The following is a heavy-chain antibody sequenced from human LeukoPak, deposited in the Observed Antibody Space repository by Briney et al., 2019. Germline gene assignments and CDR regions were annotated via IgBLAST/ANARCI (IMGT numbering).Heavy chain of an antibody. CDR2: INSDGSIT. D-gene: IGHD1-26*01. CDR3: AKWDFG. V-gene: IGHV3-74*01. Sequence: GGSLRLSCAASGFTFRNKWMHWVRQAPGKGPVWVSRINSDGSITNYADPVKGRFTISRDNAKNTVYLQMNSLRAEDTAVYYCAKWDFGWGQGALVTVSS. CDR1: GFTFRNKW. J-gene: IGHJ4*02.